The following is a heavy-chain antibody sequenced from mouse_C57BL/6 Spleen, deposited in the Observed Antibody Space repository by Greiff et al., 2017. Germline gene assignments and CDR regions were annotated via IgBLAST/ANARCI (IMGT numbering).Heavy chain of an antibody. CDR1: GYTFTSYW. J-gene: IGHJ1*03. D-gene: IGHD1-1*01. CDR3: SRGDYYGSSSWYFDV. CDR2: IDPSDSET. Sequence: QVQLQQPGAELVRPGSSVKLSCKASGYTFTSYWMHWVKQRPIQGLEWIGNIDPSDSETHYNQKFKDKATLTVDKSSSTAYMQLSSLTSADSAVYYCSRGDYYGSSSWYFDVWGTGTTVTVSS. V-gene: IGHV1-52*01.